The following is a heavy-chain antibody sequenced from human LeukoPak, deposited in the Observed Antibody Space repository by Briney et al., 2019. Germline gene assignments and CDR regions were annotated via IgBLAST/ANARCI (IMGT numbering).Heavy chain of an antibody. Sequence: GRSLRLSCAASGFTFSSYAMHWVRQAPGKGLEWVAVISYDGSNKYYADSVKGRFTISRDNSKNALYLRMNSLRAEDTAVYYCARGEMGRTRDYFDYWGQGTLVTVSS. CDR2: ISYDGSNK. D-gene: IGHD5-24*01. CDR3: ARGEMGRTRDYFDY. V-gene: IGHV3-30-3*01. CDR1: GFTFSSYA. J-gene: IGHJ4*02.